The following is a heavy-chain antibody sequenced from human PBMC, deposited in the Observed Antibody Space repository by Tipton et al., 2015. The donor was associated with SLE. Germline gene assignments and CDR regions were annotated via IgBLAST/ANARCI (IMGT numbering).Heavy chain of an antibody. D-gene: IGHD3-3*01. Sequence: TLSLTCTVSGYSISSGYYWAWIRQSPGKGLEWIGTINNIGRSPYYNPSLKSRASMSVDTPKNRFSLKLSSVTAADTAVYYCARASIYNYDLWSPAYHYFDYWGQGTLVTVSS. CDR3: ARASIYNYDLWSPAYHYFDY. CDR2: INNIGRSP. CDR1: GYSISSGYY. V-gene: IGHV4-38-2*02. J-gene: IGHJ4*02.